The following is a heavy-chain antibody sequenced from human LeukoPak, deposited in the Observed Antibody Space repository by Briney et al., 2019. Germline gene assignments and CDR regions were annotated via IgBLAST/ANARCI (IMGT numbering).Heavy chain of an antibody. V-gene: IGHV3-23*01. J-gene: IGHJ4*02. CDR2: ISGSGGST. D-gene: IGHD5-12*01. Sequence: GRSLRLSCAASGFTFSSYAMSWVRQAPGKGLEWVSAISGSGGSTYYADSVKGRFTISRDNSKNTLYLQMNSLRAEDTAVYYCANTDIVATIQLDYWGQGTLVTVSS. CDR3: ANTDIVATIQLDY. CDR1: GFTFSSYA.